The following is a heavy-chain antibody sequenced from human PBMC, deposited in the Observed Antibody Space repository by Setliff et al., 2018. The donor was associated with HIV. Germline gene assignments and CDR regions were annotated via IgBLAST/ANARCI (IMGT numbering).Heavy chain of an antibody. J-gene: IGHJ4*02. CDR3: ARVNDILLGYWVGYFDY. V-gene: IGHV4-34*01. D-gene: IGHD2-8*01. CDR1: DGSFNDNY. Sequence: KPSETLSLTCAVYDGSFNDNYWSWIRQPPGKGLEWIGEINHSGSTNYNPSLKSRVTISVDTAKNQFSLKVSSVTAADTAVYYCARVNDILLGYWVGYFDYWGQGTLVTVSS. CDR2: INHSGST.